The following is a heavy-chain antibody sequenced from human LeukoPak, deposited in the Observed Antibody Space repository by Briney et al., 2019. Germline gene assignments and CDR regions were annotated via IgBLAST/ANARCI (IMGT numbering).Heavy chain of an antibody. CDR2: IIPIFGTA. J-gene: IGHJ6*02. CDR3: ARNWKVESSGYYRDPFHYYGMDV. CDR1: GGTFSSYA. D-gene: IGHD3-22*01. Sequence: GASVKVSCKASGGTFSSYAISWVRLAPGQGLEWMGGIIPIFGTANYAQKFQGRVTITADESTSTAYMELSSLRSEDTAVYYCARNWKVESSGYYRDPFHYYGMDVWGQGTTVTVSS. V-gene: IGHV1-69*13.